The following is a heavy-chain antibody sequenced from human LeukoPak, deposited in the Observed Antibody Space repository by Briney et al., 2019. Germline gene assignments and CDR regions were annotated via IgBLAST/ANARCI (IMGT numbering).Heavy chain of an antibody. CDR3: AHGGLDILTGYYNYFDY. V-gene: IGHV2-5*02. CDR2: IYWDDDK. Sequence: ESGPTLVKPTQTLTLTCTFSGFSLSTSGVAVGWIRQPPGKALEWLALIYWDDDKRYSPSLNSRLTITKDTSKNQVVLTMTNMDPVDTATYYCAHGGLDILTGYYNYFDYWGQGTLVTVSS. D-gene: IGHD3-9*01. J-gene: IGHJ4*02. CDR1: GFSLSTSGVA.